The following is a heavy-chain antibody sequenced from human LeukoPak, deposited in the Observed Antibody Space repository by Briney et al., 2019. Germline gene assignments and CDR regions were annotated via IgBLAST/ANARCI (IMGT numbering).Heavy chain of an antibody. J-gene: IGHJ4*02. D-gene: IGHD5-18*01. CDR2: INHSGST. Sequence: SETLSLTCAVYGGSFSGYYWSWIRQPPGKGLEWIGEINHSGSTNYNPSLKSRVTISVDTSKNQFSLKLSSVTAADTAVYYCATQGRGSYGIRYHFDYWGQGTLVTVSS. CDR1: GGSFSGYY. V-gene: IGHV4-34*01. CDR3: ATQGRGSYGIRYHFDY.